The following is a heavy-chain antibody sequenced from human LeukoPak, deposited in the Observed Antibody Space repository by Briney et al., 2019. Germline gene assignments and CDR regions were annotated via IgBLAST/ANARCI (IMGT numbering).Heavy chain of an antibody. Sequence: PSETLSLTCTVSGGSISTYYWSWVRQPPGKGLEWIGYVYYSGSTEYNPSLKSRVIILIDTSKIQFSLKLNSMTAADTAVYYCARGRDFWSGYSFDYWGQGTLVTVSS. CDR2: VYYSGST. CDR1: GGSISTYY. V-gene: IGHV4-59*01. J-gene: IGHJ4*02. CDR3: ARGRDFWSGYSFDY. D-gene: IGHD3-3*01.